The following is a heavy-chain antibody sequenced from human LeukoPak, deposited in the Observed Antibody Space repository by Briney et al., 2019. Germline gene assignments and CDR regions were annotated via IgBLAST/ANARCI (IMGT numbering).Heavy chain of an antibody. Sequence: PGGSLRLSCAGSGFTFSSYSMNWVRHAPGKRLEWVSYISSSSSTIYYADSVKGRFTISRDNAKNSLYLQMNSLRAEDTAVYYCARLGSTVGATQEFDYWGQGTLLTVSS. J-gene: IGHJ4*02. D-gene: IGHD1-26*01. CDR3: ARLGSTVGATQEFDY. CDR2: ISSSSSTI. V-gene: IGHV3-48*01. CDR1: GFTFSSYS.